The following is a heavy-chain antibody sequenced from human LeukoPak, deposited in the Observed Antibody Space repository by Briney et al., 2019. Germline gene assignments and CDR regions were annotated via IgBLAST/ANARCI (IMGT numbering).Heavy chain of an antibody. J-gene: IGHJ4*02. D-gene: IGHD6-6*01. CDR2: IYYSGST. CDR3: AALKQLVLGFDY. V-gene: IGHV4-39*01. CDR1: GGSISSYY. Sequence: PSETLSLTCTVSGGSISSYYWGWIRQPPGKGLEWIGSIYYSGSTYYNPSLKSRVTISVDTSKNQLSLKLSSVTAADTAVYYCAALKQLVLGFDYWGQGTLVTVSS.